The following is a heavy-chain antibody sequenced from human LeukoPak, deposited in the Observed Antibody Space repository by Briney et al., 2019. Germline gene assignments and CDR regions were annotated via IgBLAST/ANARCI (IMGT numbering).Heavy chain of an antibody. CDR1: GFTFSSYA. Sequence: GGSLRLSCAASGFTFSSYAMSWVRQAPGKGLEWVSAISGSGGSTYYADSVKGRFTISRDNAKNTLFLQMNSLRAEDTAVYYCARDRNTDFWSGYYTNYFDYWGQGTLVTVSS. CDR2: ISGSGGST. J-gene: IGHJ4*02. V-gene: IGHV3-23*01. CDR3: ARDRNTDFWSGYYTNYFDY. D-gene: IGHD3-3*01.